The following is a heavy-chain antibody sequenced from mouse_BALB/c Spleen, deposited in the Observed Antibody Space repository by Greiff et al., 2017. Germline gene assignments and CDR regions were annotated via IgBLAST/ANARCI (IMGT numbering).Heavy chain of an antibody. J-gene: IGHJ2*01. D-gene: IGHD4-1*01. V-gene: IGHV1S29*02. CDR2: IYPYNGGT. Sequence: EVKLMESGPELVKPGASVKISCKASGYTFTDYNMHWVRQSHGKSLEWIGYIYPYNGGTGYNQKFKSKGTLTVDNSTSTAYMELRSMTAEDSAVYYCARGLTGHFDYWGQGTTLTVSS. CDR3: ARGLTGHFDY. CDR1: GYTFTDYN.